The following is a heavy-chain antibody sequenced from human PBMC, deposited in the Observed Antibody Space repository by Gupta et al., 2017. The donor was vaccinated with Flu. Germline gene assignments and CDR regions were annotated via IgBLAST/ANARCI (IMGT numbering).Heavy chain of an antibody. Sequence: SGFIFIIYAMTWVRQAPGKGLEWVSGIIAGGESTYYADSVKGRFTISRDNSKNTLYLQMNSLRAEDTAVYFCATHQFYFDYWGQGTLLTVSS. J-gene: IGHJ4*02. CDR3: ATHQFYFDY. CDR1: GFIFIIYA. CDR2: IIAGGEST. V-gene: IGHV3-23*01.